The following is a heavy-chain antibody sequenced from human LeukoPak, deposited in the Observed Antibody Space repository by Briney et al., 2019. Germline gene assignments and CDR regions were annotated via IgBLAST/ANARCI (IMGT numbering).Heavy chain of an antibody. D-gene: IGHD6-6*01. CDR1: GYTLTELS. J-gene: IGHJ4*02. V-gene: IGHV1-24*01. CDR2: FDPEDGET. CDR3: AFMAAREDY. Sequence: ASMKVSCKVSGYTLTELSMHWVRQAPGKGLEWMGGFDPEDGETIYAQKFQGRVTMTEDTSTDTAYMELSSLRSEDTAAFYCAFMAAREDYWGQGTLVTVSS.